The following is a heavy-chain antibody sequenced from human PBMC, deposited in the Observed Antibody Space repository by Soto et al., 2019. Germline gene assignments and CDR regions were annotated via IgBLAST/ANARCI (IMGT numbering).Heavy chain of an antibody. CDR1: GYTLTELS. CDR3: ARGIRFLEWSNFDY. Sequence: ASVKVSCKVSGYTLTELSMHWVRQAPGKGLEWMGGFDPEDGETIYAQKFQGRVTMTEDTSTDTAYMELSSLRSEDTAVYYCARGIRFLEWSNFDYWGQGTLVTVSS. V-gene: IGHV1-24*01. D-gene: IGHD3-3*01. J-gene: IGHJ4*02. CDR2: FDPEDGET.